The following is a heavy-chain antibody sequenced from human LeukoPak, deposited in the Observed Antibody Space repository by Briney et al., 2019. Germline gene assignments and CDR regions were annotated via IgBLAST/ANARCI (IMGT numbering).Heavy chain of an antibody. CDR3: ANVQNTVTSRWAIDI. Sequence: PGRSLRLSCAASGFTFGEYAMHWVRQAPGKGLEWVSGIRWNGGSIDYADSVKGRFPISRDNAKNSLYLQMNSLRAEDMALYYYANVQNTVTSRWAIDIWGQGTMVTVSS. V-gene: IGHV3-9*03. CDR1: GFTFGEYA. CDR2: IRWNGGSI. D-gene: IGHD4-17*01. J-gene: IGHJ3*02.